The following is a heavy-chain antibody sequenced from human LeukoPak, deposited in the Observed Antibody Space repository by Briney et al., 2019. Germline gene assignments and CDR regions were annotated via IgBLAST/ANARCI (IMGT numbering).Heavy chain of an antibody. CDR2: INPSGGST. D-gene: IGHD2-2*01. CDR3: ARDVDCSSTICQDDAFYV. Sequence: ASVKVSCKASGYTFTSYYMHWVRQAPGQGLEWMGIINPSGGSTSYAQKFQGRVTMTRDKSNSTAYMELSRLKSDDTAVYYCARDVDCSSTICQDDAFYVWGQGTMVTVS. V-gene: IGHV1-46*01. CDR1: GYTFTSYY. J-gene: IGHJ3*01.